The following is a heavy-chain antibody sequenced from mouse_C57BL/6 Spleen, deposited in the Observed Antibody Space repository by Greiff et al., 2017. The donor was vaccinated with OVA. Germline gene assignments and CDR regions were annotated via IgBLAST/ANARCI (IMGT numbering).Heavy chain of an antibody. CDR3: ARGVLRKGYYAMDY. CDR2: ISSGSSTI. Sequence: EVQVVESGGGLVKPGGSLKLSCAASGFTFSDYGMHWVRQAPEKGLEWVAYISSGSSTIYYADTVKGRFTISRDNAKNTLFLQMTSLRSEDTAMYYCARGVLRKGYYAMDYWGQGTSVTVSS. V-gene: IGHV5-17*01. CDR1: GFTFSDYG. J-gene: IGHJ4*01. D-gene: IGHD1-1*01.